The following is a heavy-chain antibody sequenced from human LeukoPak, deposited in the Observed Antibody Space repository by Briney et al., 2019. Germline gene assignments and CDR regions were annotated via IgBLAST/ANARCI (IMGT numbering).Heavy chain of an antibody. J-gene: IGHJ4*02. Sequence: GGSLRLSCAASGFTFSSYSMNWVRQAPGKGLEWVSFISTSSSYIYYADSLKGRFTISRDNSKNTLYLQMNSLGAEDTAVYYCARSNGGSYSNFDYWGQGTLVTVSS. CDR2: ISTSSSYI. V-gene: IGHV3-21*01. CDR3: ARSNGGSYSNFDY. CDR1: GFTFSSYS. D-gene: IGHD1-26*01.